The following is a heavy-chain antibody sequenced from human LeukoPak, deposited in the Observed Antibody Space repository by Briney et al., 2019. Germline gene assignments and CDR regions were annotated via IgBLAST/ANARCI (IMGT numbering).Heavy chain of an antibody. V-gene: IGHV4-4*09. J-gene: IGHJ4*02. CDR1: GGSISSYY. CDR2: IYTSGST. Sequence: PSETLSLTCTVSGGSISSYYWSWIRQPPGKGLEWIGYIYTSGSTNYNPSLKSRVTISVDTSKNQFSLKLSSVTAADTAVYYCARLRVGEQRITIFGVVIDYYFDYWGQGTLVTVSS. D-gene: IGHD3-3*01. CDR3: ARLRVGEQRITIFGVVIDYYFDY.